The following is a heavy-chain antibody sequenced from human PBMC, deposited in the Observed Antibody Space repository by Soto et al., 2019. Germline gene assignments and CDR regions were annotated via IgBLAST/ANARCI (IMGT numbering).Heavy chain of an antibody. CDR2: INPNSGGT. Sequence: ASVKVSCKASGYTFTGYYMHWVRQAPGQGLEWMGWINPNSGGTNYAQKFQGWVTMTRDTSISTAYMELSRLRSDDTAVYYCARARWRYCTNGVCYSDAYDIWSQGTMVTVSS. CDR1: GYTFTGYY. D-gene: IGHD2-8*01. V-gene: IGHV1-2*04. J-gene: IGHJ3*02. CDR3: ARARWRYCTNGVCYSDAYDI.